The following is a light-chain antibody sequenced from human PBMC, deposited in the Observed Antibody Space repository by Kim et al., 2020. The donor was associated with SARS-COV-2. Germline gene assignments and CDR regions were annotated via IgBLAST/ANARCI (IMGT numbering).Light chain of an antibody. CDR2: GAS. J-gene: IGKJ1*01. CDR1: QSVSSSY. Sequence: EIVLTQSPGTLSLSPGERATLSCRASQSVSSSYLAWHQQKPGQAPRLLIYGASSRATGIPDRFSGSGSGTDFTLIISRLEPEDFAVYYCQQYGSSPRTFGQGTKVDIK. V-gene: IGKV3-20*01. CDR3: QQYGSSPRT.